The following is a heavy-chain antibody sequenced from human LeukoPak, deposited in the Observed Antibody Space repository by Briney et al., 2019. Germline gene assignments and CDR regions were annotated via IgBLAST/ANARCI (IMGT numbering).Heavy chain of an antibody. V-gene: IGHV4-59*01. CDR2: IYYSGST. CDR3: ARVVPAAMSTQIYYYGMDV. J-gene: IGHJ6*02. CDR1: GGSISSYY. Sequence: SETLSLTCTVSGGSISSYYWSWIRQPPGKGLEWIGYIYYSGSTNYNPSLESRVTISVDTSKNQFSLKLSSVTAADTAVYYRARVVPAAMSTQIYYYGMDVWGQGTTVTVSS. D-gene: IGHD2-2*01.